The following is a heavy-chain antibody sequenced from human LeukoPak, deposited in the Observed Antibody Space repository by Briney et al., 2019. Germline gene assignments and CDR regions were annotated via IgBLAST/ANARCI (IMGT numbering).Heavy chain of an antibody. J-gene: IGHJ5*02. CDR1: GGSISSGGYS. CDR3: ARGPSSSWYWFDP. Sequence: SETLSLTCAVSGGSISSGGYSWSWIRQPPGKGLEWIGYIYHSGSTYYNPSLKSRVTISVDRSKNQLSLKLSSVTAADTAVYYCARGPSSSWYWFDPWGQGTLVTVSS. V-gene: IGHV4-30-2*01. CDR2: IYHSGST. D-gene: IGHD6-13*01.